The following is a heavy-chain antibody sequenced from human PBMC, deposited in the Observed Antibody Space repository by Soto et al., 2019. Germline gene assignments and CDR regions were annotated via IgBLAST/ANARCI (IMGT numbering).Heavy chain of an antibody. CDR1: GFTFSDHY. J-gene: IGHJ6*02. CDR2: TRNKANSYTT. Sequence: VQLVESGGGLVQPGGSLRLSCAASGFTFSDHYMDWVRQAPGKGLEWVGRTRNKANSYTTEYAASVKGRFTISRDDSKNSLYLQMNSLKTEDTAVYYCARAAYYYYGMDVWGQGTTVTVSS. V-gene: IGHV3-72*01. CDR3: ARAAYYYYGMDV.